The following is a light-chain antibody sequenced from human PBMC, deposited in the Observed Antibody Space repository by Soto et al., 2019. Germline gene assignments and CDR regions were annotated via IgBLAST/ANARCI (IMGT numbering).Light chain of an antibody. CDR3: QQYIRDAET. CDR2: DAS. CDR1: QSVSNW. Sequence: DIQMTQSPSSLSASVGDRVTITCRASQSVSNWLAWYQQKPGKAPKLLIYDASTLQSGVPSRFSGSGSGTEFTLTISSLQTDDLATYYCQQYIRDAETFGQGTKVDIK. J-gene: IGKJ1*01. V-gene: IGKV1-5*01.